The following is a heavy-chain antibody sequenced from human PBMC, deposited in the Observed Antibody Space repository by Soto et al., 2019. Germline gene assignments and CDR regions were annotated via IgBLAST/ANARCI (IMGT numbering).Heavy chain of an antibody. CDR2: IHYSGTT. CDR1: GGSISSSSYY. D-gene: IGHD6-25*01. Sequence: QLQLQESGPGLVKPSETLSLTCTVSGGSISSSSYYWGWIRQPPGKGLEWIGSIHYSGTTYYNPSLKSRVTISVDTSRNQFSLKLSSVTAADTAVYYCARRRAANYFDYWGQGTLVTVSS. CDR3: ARRRAANYFDY. V-gene: IGHV4-39*01. J-gene: IGHJ4*02.